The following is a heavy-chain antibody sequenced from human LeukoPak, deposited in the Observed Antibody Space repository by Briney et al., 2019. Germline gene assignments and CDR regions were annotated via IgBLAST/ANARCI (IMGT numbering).Heavy chain of an antibody. CDR2: IWYDGSNK. V-gene: IGHV3-30*19. CDR1: GFTFSSYG. J-gene: IGHJ6*02. Sequence: GGSLRLSCAASGFTFSSYGMDWVRQAPGKGLEWVAAIWYDGSNKHYADSVKGRFTISRGNSKNTLYLQMNSLRAEDTAVYYCARDSQYAMDVWGQGTTVTVSS. CDR3: ARDSQYAMDV.